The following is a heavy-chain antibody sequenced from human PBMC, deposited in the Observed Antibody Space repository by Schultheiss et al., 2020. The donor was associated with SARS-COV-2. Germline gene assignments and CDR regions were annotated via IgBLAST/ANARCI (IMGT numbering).Heavy chain of an antibody. CDR2: INHSGST. CDR1: GGSISSSNW. V-gene: IGHV4-4*02. D-gene: IGHD2-15*01. Sequence: GSLRLSCAVSGGSISSSNWWSWVRQPPGKGLEWIGEINHSGSTNYNPSLKSRVTISVDRSKNQFSLKLSSVTAADTAVYYCARDCSGGSCSIYYYYGMDVWGQGTTVTVSS. J-gene: IGHJ6*02. CDR3: ARDCSGGSCSIYYYYGMDV.